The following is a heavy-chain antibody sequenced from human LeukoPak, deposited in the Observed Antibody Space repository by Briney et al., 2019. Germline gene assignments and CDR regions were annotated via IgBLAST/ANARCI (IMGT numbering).Heavy chain of an antibody. CDR3: ARDFFHSSDSRPFDY. D-gene: IGHD3-22*01. CDR1: GFTFGAYT. Sequence: NPGKSLRLSCAASGFTFGAYTINWVRQAPGKGLEWVSCIFSRSESILYADSVKGRFTISRDNAKNSLYLQMDSLRVEDAAVYYCARDFFHSSDSRPFDYWGQGTLVTVSS. V-gene: IGHV3-21*01. J-gene: IGHJ4*02. CDR2: IFSRSESI.